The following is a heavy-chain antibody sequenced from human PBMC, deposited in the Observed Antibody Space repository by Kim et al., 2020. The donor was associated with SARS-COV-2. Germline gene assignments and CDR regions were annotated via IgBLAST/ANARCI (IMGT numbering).Heavy chain of an antibody. CDR3: ASGSIMITFGGVMVAPRLDY. J-gene: IGHJ4*02. CDR2: ISYDGSNK. V-gene: IGHV3-30*04. Sequence: GGSLRLSCAASGFTFSSYAMHWVRQAPGKGLEWVAVISYDGSNKYYADSVKGRFTISRDNSKNTLYLQMNSLRAEDTAVYYCASGSIMITFGGVMVAPRLDYWGQGTLVTVSS. D-gene: IGHD3-16*01. CDR1: GFTFSSYA.